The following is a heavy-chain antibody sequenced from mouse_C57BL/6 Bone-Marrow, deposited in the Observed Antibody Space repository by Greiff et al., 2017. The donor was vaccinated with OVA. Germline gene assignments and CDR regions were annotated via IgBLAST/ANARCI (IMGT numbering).Heavy chain of an antibody. CDR3: ARSEAYDGYYPWYFDV. D-gene: IGHD2-3*01. CDR2: IHPNSGST. CDR1: GYTFTSYW. J-gene: IGHJ1*03. V-gene: IGHV1-64*01. Sequence: QVQLQQPGAELVKPGASVKLSCKASGYTFTSYWMHWVKQRPGQGLEWIGMIHPNSGSTKYNEKFKSKATLTVDKSSSTAYMQLSSLTSEDSAVYYCARSEAYDGYYPWYFDVWGTGTTGTVSS.